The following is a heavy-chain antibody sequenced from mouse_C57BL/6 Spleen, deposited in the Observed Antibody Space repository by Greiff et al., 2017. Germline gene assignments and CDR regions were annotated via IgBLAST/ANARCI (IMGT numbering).Heavy chain of an antibody. Sequence: VQLQESGAELVRPGTSVKVSCKASGYAFTNYLIEWVKQRPGQGLEWIGVINPGSGGTNYNEKFKGKATLTADKSSSTAYMQLSSLTSEDSAVYFCATYGYDGGAMDYWGQGTSVTVSS. V-gene: IGHV1-54*01. CDR3: ATYGYDGGAMDY. CDR2: INPGSGGT. J-gene: IGHJ4*01. D-gene: IGHD2-2*01. CDR1: GYAFTNYL.